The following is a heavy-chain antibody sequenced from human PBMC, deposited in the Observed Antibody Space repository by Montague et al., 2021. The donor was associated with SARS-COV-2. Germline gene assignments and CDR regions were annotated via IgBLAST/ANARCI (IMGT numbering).Heavy chain of an antibody. J-gene: IGHJ4*02. CDR1: GGSFSGYY. V-gene: IGHV4-34*01. CDR3: ARRGSSVWVVTVSAELDY. D-gene: IGHD3-10*01. CDR2: INQSGRT. Sequence: SETLSLTCAVYGGSFSGYYWSWIRQPPEKGLEWIGEINQSGRTNNNPSLKSRVIIPVDTSKNQFSLKLSSVTAADTAVYYCARRGSSVWVVTVSAELDYWGQGILVIVSS.